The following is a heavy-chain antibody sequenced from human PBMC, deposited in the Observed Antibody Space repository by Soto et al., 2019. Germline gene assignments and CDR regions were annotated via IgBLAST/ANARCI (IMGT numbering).Heavy chain of an antibody. V-gene: IGHV3-15*01. J-gene: IGHJ4*02. CDR1: GFTFSTAW. Sequence: EVQLVESGGGLVKPGGSLRLSFEASGFTFSTAWMSWVRQAPGKGLEGVGRIKSKTDGGTTDYAAPVKGGFTISRDDSKNTLYLQMNSLKTEDTAVYYCTTERGTVTTSTFDYWGQGTLVTVSS. D-gene: IGHD4-17*01. CDR2: IKSKTDGGTT. CDR3: TTERGTVTTSTFDY.